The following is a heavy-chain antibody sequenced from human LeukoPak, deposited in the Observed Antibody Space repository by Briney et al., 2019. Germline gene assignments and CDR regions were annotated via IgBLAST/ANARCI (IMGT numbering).Heavy chain of an antibody. CDR1: GFTFSSYA. CDR3: AKGANYYDSSGYLGWYFDL. Sequence: PGGSLRLSCAASGFTFSSYAMSWVRQAPGKGLEWVSAISGSGGSTYYADSVKGRFTISRDNSKNTLYLQMNSLRAEDTAVYYCAKGANYYDSSGYLGWYFDLWGRGTLVTVSS. V-gene: IGHV3-23*01. CDR2: ISGSGGST. J-gene: IGHJ2*01. D-gene: IGHD3-22*01.